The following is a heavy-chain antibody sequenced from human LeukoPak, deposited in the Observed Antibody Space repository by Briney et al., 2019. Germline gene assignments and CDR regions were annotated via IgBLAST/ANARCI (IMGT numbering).Heavy chain of an antibody. J-gene: IGHJ3*02. Sequence: SQTLSLTCTVSGGSISSGDYYWSWIRQPPGKGLEWIGYIYYSGSTYYNPSLKSRVTISVDTSKNQFSLKLSSVTAADTAVYYCARDGSLSGYIDAFDIWGQGTMVTVSS. D-gene: IGHD3-3*01. V-gene: IGHV4-30-4*08. CDR3: ARDGSLSGYIDAFDI. CDR1: GGSISSGDYY. CDR2: IYYSGST.